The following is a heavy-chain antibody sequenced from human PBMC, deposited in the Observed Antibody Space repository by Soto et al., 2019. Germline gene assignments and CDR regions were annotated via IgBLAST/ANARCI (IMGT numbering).Heavy chain of an antibody. J-gene: IGHJ3*02. V-gene: IGHV3-23*01. CDR3: AKDRSGVLWFGELLIGRSAFDI. CDR2: ISGSGGST. CDR1: GFTFSSYA. D-gene: IGHD3-10*01. Sequence: GGSLRLSCAASGFTFSSYAMSWVRQAPGKGLEWVSAISGSGGSTYYADSVKGRFTISRDNSKNTLYLQMNSLRAEDTAVYYCAKDRSGVLWFGELLIGRSAFDIWGQGTMVTVSS.